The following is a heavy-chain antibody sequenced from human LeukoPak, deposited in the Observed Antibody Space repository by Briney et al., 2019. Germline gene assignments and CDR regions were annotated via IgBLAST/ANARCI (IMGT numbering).Heavy chain of an antibody. D-gene: IGHD4-17*01. Sequence: GASVKVSCKVSGYTDTELSIHWVRQAPGQGLGWMGGFDRDEAETDFAGKFQGRVTMAEDTSTNTAYMELTSLRSEDTAVYYCATGQTTPVLVDTLHFWGQGTLVTVSS. CDR3: ATGQTTPVLVDTLHF. CDR1: GYTDTELS. V-gene: IGHV1-24*01. CDR2: FDRDEAET. J-gene: IGHJ4*02.